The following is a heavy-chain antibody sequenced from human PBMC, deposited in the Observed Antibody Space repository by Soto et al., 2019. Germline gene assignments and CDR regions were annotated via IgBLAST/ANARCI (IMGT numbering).Heavy chain of an antibody. Sequence: GGSLRLSCTASGFTFSSYWMSWVRQAPGKWLEWVANIKQDGSEKYYVDSVKGRFTISRDNAKNSLSLQMNSLRAEDTAVYYCARDRYSYYDFWSGSLPYYYFGMDVWGQGTTVTVSS. V-gene: IGHV3-7*01. D-gene: IGHD3-3*01. CDR1: GFTFSSYW. CDR2: IKQDGSEK. CDR3: ARDRYSYYDFWSGSLPYYYFGMDV. J-gene: IGHJ6*02.